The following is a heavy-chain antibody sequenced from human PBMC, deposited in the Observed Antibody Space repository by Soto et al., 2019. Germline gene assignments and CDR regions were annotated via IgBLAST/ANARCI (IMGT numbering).Heavy chain of an antibody. J-gene: IGHJ5*02. D-gene: IGHD2-2*01. CDR3: ARSWGVYCSSTSCYRPWFDP. CDR2: IYNNGST. CDR1: VGSISTYY. Sequence: PAETLCLTCTVSVGSISTYYWHWIRQPPGKGLEWIGYIYNNGSTNYIPSLKSRVTISLDRSKKQFSLTLNSVTSADTAVYYCARSWGVYCSSTSCYRPWFDPWGQGTMVTVSS. V-gene: IGHV4-59*01.